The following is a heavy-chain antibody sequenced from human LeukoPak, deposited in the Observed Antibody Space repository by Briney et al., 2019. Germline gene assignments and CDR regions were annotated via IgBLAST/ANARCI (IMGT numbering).Heavy chain of an antibody. D-gene: IGHD6-13*01. CDR2: IYYSGST. V-gene: IGHV4-59*08. CDR3: ARLGAADYYYVMDV. CDR1: GGSISSYY. Sequence: SETLSLTCTVSGGSISSYYWSWIRQPPGKGLEWIGYIYYSGSTNYNPSLKSRVTISVDTSKNQFSLKLSSVTAADTAVYYCARLGAADYYYVMDVWGQGTTVTVSS. J-gene: IGHJ6*02.